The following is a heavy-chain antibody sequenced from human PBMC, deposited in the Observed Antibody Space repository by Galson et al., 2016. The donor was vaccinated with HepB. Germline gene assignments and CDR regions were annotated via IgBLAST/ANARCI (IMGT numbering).Heavy chain of an antibody. J-gene: IGHJ4*02. CDR3: VKDLLGWSFDY. V-gene: IGHV3-23*01. Sequence: SLRLSCAASGFGLGGNAMTWVRQAPGTGLEWVAGIEGSNDNTHYADSVKGRFTISRDKSKNTLDLQMNTLRAEDTAVYFCVKDLLGWSFDYWGQGALVSVSS. D-gene: IGHD2-15*01. CDR2: IEGSNDNT. CDR1: GFGLGGNA.